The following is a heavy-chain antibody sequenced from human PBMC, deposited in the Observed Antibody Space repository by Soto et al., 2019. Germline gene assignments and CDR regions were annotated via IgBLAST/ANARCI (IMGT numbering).Heavy chain of an antibody. Sequence: PSETQSLTCAVYGGYFRGYHWSWISQHPGKGLEWIGEINHSGSTNYNPSLKSRVIISLETSKNQLSLNLTSLTAADTAVYYCARGGTSGSAVYNWFDPWGQGTLVTVSS. V-gene: IGHV4-34*01. J-gene: IGHJ5*02. CDR1: GGYFRGYH. D-gene: IGHD3-10*01. CDR2: INHSGST. CDR3: ARGGTSGSAVYNWFDP.